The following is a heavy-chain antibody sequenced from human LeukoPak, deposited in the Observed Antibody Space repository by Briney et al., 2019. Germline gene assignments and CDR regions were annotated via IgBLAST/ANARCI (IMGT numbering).Heavy chain of an antibody. J-gene: IGHJ3*02. CDR2: ISYDGSNK. CDR3: ARVDIVATLYDAFDI. D-gene: IGHD5-12*01. Sequence: PGGSLRLSCAASGFTFSNAWMSWVRQAPGKGLEWVAVISYDGSNKYYADSVKGRFTISRDNSKNTLYLQMNSLRAEDTAVYYCARVDIVATLYDAFDIWGQGTMVTVSS. CDR1: GFTFSNAW. V-gene: IGHV3-30-3*01.